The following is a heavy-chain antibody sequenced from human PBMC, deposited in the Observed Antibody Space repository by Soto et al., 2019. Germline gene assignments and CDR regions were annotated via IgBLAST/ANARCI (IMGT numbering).Heavy chain of an antibody. Sequence: ASVKVYCKTAGYVFTSYDIHCVRQAPGQRPEWMGWINAGNDDTRYSPNFQDRVTITRDTSASTVYMEVSSLRSEDTAVYYCARLDYSGYDCWGQGTLVTVPS. CDR1: GYVFTSYD. CDR2: INAGNDDT. J-gene: IGHJ4*02. V-gene: IGHV1-3*01. D-gene: IGHD5-12*01. CDR3: ARLDYSGYDC.